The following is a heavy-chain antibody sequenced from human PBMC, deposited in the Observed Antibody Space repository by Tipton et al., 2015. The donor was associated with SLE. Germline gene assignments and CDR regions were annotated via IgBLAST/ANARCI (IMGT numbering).Heavy chain of an antibody. CDR2: MNPNSGNT. J-gene: IGHJ3*02. V-gene: IGHV1-8*01. Sequence: QLVQSGAEVKKPGSSVKVSCKASGYTFISYDINWVRQATGQGLEWMGWMNPNSGNTGYAKKFQGRVTMTRNTSISTAYMELTSLRSEDTAVYYCARKAVNAFDIWGQGTMVTVSS. CDR1: GYTFISYD. CDR3: ARKAVNAFDI. D-gene: IGHD6-19*01.